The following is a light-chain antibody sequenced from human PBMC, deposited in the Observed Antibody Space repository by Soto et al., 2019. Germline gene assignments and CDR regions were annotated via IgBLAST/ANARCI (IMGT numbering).Light chain of an antibody. CDR1: QGVRSN. CDR3: QQYSDWPPLT. J-gene: IGKJ4*01. CDR2: YAS. V-gene: IGKV3-15*01. Sequence: EIVMTQSPATLSVSPGERVTLSCRASQGVRSNLAWYQQKPGQAPRLLIYYASTRATGIPARFSGTGSGTEFTLTISSLQSEDSEVYFCQQYSDWPPLTFGGGTKAEFK.